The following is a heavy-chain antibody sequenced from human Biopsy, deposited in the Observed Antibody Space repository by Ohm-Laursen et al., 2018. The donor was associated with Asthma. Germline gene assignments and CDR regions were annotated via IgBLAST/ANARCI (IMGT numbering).Heavy chain of an antibody. V-gene: IGHV1-69*01. CDR1: GGTFSNFA. Sequence: SSVKVSCKAPGGTFSNFAMSWVRQAPGQGLEWLGGNMTDFGTTKYAQRFQGRVTITADASTSTAYMEVTSLRSEDTAIYYCARCQVGYSSGWSLLLKKIYYSGMDVWGQGTAVTVSS. CDR3: ARCQVGYSSGWSLLLKKIYYSGMDV. D-gene: IGHD6-19*01. J-gene: IGHJ6*02. CDR2: NMTDFGTT.